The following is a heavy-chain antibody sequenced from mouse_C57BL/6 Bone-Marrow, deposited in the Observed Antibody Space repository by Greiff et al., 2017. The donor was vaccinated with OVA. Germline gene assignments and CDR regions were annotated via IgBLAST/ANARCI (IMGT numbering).Heavy chain of an antibody. D-gene: IGHD1-1*01. CDR3: AREDYGSHWYFDV. CDR1: GYSITSGYD. CDR2: ISYSGST. V-gene: IGHV3-1*01. Sequence: EVQRVESGPGMVKPSQSLSLTCTVTGYSITSGYDWHWIRHFPGNKLEWMGYISYSGSTNYNPSLKSRISITHDTSKNHFFLKLNSVTTEDTATYYCAREDYGSHWYFDVWGTGTTVTVSS. J-gene: IGHJ1*03.